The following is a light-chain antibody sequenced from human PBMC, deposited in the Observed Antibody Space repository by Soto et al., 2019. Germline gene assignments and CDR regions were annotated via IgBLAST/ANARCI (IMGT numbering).Light chain of an antibody. Sequence: QSVLTQPASVSGSPGQSITISCTGTSSDVGCHNLVSWYQQHPGQAPKLMIYEVSKRPLGVSARFSASKSGSTASLTISGLQAEDEADYYCCSYGGSRAVFGGGTQLTVL. CDR1: SSDVGCHNL. CDR2: EVS. V-gene: IGLV2-23*02. J-gene: IGLJ7*01. CDR3: CSYGGSRAV.